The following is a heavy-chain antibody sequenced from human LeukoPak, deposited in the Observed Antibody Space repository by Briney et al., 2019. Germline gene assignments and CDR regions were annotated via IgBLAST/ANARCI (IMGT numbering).Heavy chain of an antibody. Sequence: PSQTLSLTCTVSGGSVSSGGYYWSWIRQPPGMGLEWMGYIYQSGSTLYNPSLQSRVSMAQDRLKNQFSLKLNSVTAADTAVYYCARVSSPDDYAMDVWGKGTTVTVSS. V-gene: IGHV4-30-2*01. CDR1: GGSVSSGGYY. J-gene: IGHJ6*03. CDR3: ARVSSPDDYAMDV. D-gene: IGHD5-12*01. CDR2: IYQSGST.